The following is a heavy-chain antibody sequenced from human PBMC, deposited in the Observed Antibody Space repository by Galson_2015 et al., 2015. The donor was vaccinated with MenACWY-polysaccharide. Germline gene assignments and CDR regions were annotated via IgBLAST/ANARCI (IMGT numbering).Heavy chain of an antibody. D-gene: IGHD5-12*01. CDR1: GFTFSSYG. J-gene: IGHJ4*02. CDR3: ARVGYSGYDSRFEH. Sequence: SLRLSCAASGFTFSSYGMHWVRQAPGKGLEWVAFIRYDGNNKYYAESVKGRFTISRDNSKNTLYLQMNSLRAEDTAVYYCARVGYSGYDSRFEHWGQGTLVAVSS. V-gene: IGHV3-30*02. CDR2: IRYDGNNK.